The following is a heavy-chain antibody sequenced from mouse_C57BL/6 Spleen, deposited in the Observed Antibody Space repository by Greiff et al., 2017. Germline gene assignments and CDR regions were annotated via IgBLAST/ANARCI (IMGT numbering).Heavy chain of an antibody. Sequence: QVQLQQPGAELVKPGASVKMSCKASGYTFTSYWITWVKQRPGQGLEWIGDIYPGRGSTNYNEKFKSKATLTVDTSSSTAYMQLSSLTSEDSAVYYWARGEYGYDGDYWGQGTTLTVSS. D-gene: IGHD2-2*01. CDR3: ARGEYGYDGDY. CDR1: GYTFTSYW. V-gene: IGHV1-55*01. J-gene: IGHJ2*01. CDR2: IYPGRGST.